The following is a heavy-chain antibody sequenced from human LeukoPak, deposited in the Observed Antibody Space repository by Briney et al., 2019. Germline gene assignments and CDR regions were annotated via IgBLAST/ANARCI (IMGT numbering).Heavy chain of an antibody. Sequence: GGSLRLSCAASGFTFSSYWMSWVRQAPGKGLEWVANIKQDGSEKYYVDSVKGRFTISRDNAKNSLYLQMNSLRAEDTAVYYCARDLRYCSGGSCYSKGGEFDYWGQGTLVTVSS. J-gene: IGHJ4*02. CDR1: GFTFSSYW. CDR3: ARDLRYCSGGSCYSKGGEFDY. D-gene: IGHD2-15*01. V-gene: IGHV3-7*01. CDR2: IKQDGSEK.